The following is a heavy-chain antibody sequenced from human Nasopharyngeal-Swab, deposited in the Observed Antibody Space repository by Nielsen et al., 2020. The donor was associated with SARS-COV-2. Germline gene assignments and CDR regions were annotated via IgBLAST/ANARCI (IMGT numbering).Heavy chain of an antibody. J-gene: IGHJ5*02. CDR1: GGSTSSGTYY. V-gene: IGHV4-61*02. CDR2: FYTTGSI. Sequence: SETLSLTCTVSGGSTSSGTYYWSWIRQPAGKGLEWIGRFYTTGSIDYNPSLKSRVTISVDTSKNQFSLKLTSVTAADTAVYYCARDRTLSNWFDPWGQGTLVTVSS. CDR3: ARDRTLSNWFDP.